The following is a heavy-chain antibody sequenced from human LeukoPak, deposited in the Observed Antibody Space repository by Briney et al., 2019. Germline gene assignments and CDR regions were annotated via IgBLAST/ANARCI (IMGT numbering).Heavy chain of an antibody. D-gene: IGHD6-19*01. CDR1: GYTFTSYG. CDR3: ARGVSGIAVAVQLWDV. J-gene: IGHJ6*02. V-gene: IGHV1-18*01. Sequence: GASVKVSCKASGYTFTSYGISWVRQAPGQGLEWMGWISAYNGNTNYAQKLQGRVTMTTDTSTSTAYMELRSLRSDDTAVYYCARGVSGIAVAVQLWDVWGQGTTVTVSS. CDR2: ISAYNGNT.